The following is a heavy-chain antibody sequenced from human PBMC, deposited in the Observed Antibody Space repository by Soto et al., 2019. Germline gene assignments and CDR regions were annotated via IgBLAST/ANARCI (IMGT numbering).Heavy chain of an antibody. J-gene: IGHJ6*02. V-gene: IGHV3-15*07. D-gene: IGHD3-3*01. CDR1: GFTFSNAW. Sequence: EVQLVESGGGLVKPGGSLRLSCAASGFTFSNAWMNWVRQAPGKGLEWVGRIKSKTDGGTTDYAAPVKGRFTISRDDSKNTLYLQMNSLKTEDTAVYYCTTDMPLVGYDFWSGFAYYGMDVWGQGTTVTVSS. CDR2: IKSKTDGGTT. CDR3: TTDMPLVGYDFWSGFAYYGMDV.